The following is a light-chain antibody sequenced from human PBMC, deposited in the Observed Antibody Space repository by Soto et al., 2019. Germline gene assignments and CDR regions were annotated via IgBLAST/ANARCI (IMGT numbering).Light chain of an antibody. CDR3: QQRSNWPPGRT. CDR2: DAS. J-gene: IGKJ4*01. Sequence: DIVLTQSPATLSLSPGERATLSCRASQSVSSYLAWNQQKPGQAPRLLIYDASNRATGTPARFSGSGSGTDFTLTINSLEPEDFAVYYCQQRSNWPPGRTFGGGTKVEIK. CDR1: QSVSSY. V-gene: IGKV3-11*01.